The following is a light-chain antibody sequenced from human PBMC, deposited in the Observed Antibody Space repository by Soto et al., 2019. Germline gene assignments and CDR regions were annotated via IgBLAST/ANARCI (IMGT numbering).Light chain of an antibody. CDR1: QSVTTF. CDR3: QQRINWPLT. J-gene: IGKJ4*01. V-gene: IGKV3-11*01. CDR2: DAS. Sequence: EIVLTQSPVTLSLSPGERATLSCRASQSVTTFLAWYQQKPGQAPRLLIYDASKRATGIPARFSGSGSGTDFTLTIRSLEPEDFAVYYCQQRINWPLTFGGGTKVEIK.